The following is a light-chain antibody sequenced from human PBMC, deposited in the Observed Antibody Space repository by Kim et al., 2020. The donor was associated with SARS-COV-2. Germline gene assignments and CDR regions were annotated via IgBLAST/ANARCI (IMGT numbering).Light chain of an antibody. CDR1: SLRNYY. CDR3: NSRDSSTNHLV. Sequence: SSKLTQDPAVSVALGQTVRITCQGDSLRNYYASWYQQKPGQAPVVVIYGKNNRLSGIPDRFSGSTSGNTASLTITGAQAEDEAVYYCNSRDSSTNHLVFGGGTQLTVL. V-gene: IGLV3-19*01. J-gene: IGLJ2*01. CDR2: GKN.